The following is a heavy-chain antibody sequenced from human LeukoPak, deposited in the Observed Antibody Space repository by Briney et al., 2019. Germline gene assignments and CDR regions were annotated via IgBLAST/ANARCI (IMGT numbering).Heavy chain of an antibody. Sequence: SVKVSCKASGYTFTGYYMHWVRQAPGQGLEWMGWINPNSGGTNYAQKFQGRVTMTENTSTDTAYMELSSLRSEDTAVYYCATGQSTYYYDSSGGGYYFDYWGQGTLVTVSS. CDR3: ATGQSTYYYDSSGGGYYFDY. CDR2: INPNSGGT. J-gene: IGHJ4*02. CDR1: GYTFTGYY. D-gene: IGHD3-22*01. V-gene: IGHV1-2*02.